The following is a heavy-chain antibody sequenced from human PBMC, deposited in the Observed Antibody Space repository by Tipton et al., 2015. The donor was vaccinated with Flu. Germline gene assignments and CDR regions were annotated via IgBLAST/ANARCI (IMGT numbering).Heavy chain of an antibody. CDR2: MNPNSGNT. D-gene: IGHD3-22*01. CDR3: ARDRQYYYDSSIDAFDI. J-gene: IGHJ3*02. Sequence: QSGAEVKKPGASVKVSCKASGYTFTSYDINWVRQATGQGLEWMGWMNPNSGNTGYAQKFQGRVTMTRNTSISTAYMELSSLRSEDTAVYYCARDRQYYYDSSIDAFDIWGQGTMVTVSS. V-gene: IGHV1-8*01. CDR1: GYTFTSYD.